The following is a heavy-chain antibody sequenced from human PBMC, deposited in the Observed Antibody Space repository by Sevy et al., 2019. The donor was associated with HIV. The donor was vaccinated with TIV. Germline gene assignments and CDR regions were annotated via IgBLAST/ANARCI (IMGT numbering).Heavy chain of an antibody. CDR2: ISGSGIT. D-gene: IGHD2-2*03. Sequence: GGSLRLSCSGSGFIFSDYYMSWIRQAPGRGLEWVSYISGSGITYYADSVEGRFTISRDNARNSLYLQMNSLRADDTAVDDWAGDPLLGIAREVARGGYWGQGTLVTVSS. J-gene: IGHJ4*02. CDR1: GFIFSDYY. V-gene: IGHV3-11*01. CDR3: AGDPLLGIAREVARGGY.